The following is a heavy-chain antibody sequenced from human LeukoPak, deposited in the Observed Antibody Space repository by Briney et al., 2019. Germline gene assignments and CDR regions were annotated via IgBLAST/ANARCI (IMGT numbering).Heavy chain of an antibody. V-gene: IGHV3-69-1*01. CDR2: ISSSSTI. CDR3: ASSGFGESMGDY. D-gene: IGHD3-10*01. J-gene: IGHJ4*02. Sequence: GGSLRLSCAASGFTFSHYYMSWVRQAPGKGLEWVSYISSSSTIYYADSVKGRFTISRDNAKNSLYLQMNSLRAGDTAVYYCASSGFGESMGDYWGQGTLVTVSS. CDR1: GFTFSHYY.